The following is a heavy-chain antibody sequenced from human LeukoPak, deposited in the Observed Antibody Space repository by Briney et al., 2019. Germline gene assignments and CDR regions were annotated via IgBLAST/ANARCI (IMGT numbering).Heavy chain of an antibody. CDR2: IYYSGST. D-gene: IGHD5-12*01. CDR3: ARVSGYDWESFYDY. CDR1: GASISSYY. V-gene: IGHV4-59*01. Sequence: SETLSLTCTVSGASISSYYWSWIRQPPGKRLEWIGYIYYSGSTNYNPSLKSRVTISVDTSKNQFSLKLRSVTAADTAVYYCARVSGYDWESFYDYWGQGTLVTVSS. J-gene: IGHJ4*02.